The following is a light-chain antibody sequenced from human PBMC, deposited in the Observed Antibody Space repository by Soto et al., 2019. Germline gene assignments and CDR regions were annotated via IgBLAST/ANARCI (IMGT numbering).Light chain of an antibody. CDR1: QSVSNW. CDR3: QQYNSYSWT. Sequence: DILMTQSPSTLSASVGDTVTITCRTSQSVSNWLAWYQQKPGQAPKLLIYKASTLESGVPSRFSGSGSGTEFTLTISSLQPEDFATYYCQQYNSYSWTFGQGTKVEIK. CDR2: KAS. V-gene: IGKV1-5*03. J-gene: IGKJ1*01.